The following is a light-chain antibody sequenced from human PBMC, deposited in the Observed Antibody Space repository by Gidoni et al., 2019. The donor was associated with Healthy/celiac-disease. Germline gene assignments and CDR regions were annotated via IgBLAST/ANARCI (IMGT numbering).Light chain of an antibody. V-gene: IGKV4-1*01. J-gene: IGKJ2*01. CDR1: QRVLYSTINKNY. CDR2: WAS. Sequence: DILLTQSPDSRAVYLGERATLNCKSIQRVLYSTINKNYLAWYQQKPGQPPKLLIYWASTRESGVPDRFSGSGSGTEFTLTISSLQAEDVAVYYCQQYDSTPLTFGKGTKLEIK. CDR3: QQYDSTPLT.